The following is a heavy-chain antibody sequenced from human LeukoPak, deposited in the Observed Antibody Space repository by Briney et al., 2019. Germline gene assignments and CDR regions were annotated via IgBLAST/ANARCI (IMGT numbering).Heavy chain of an antibody. CDR3: ARTRQLNWFDP. V-gene: IGHV4-34*01. CDR2: INHSGST. D-gene: IGHD5-18*01. CDR1: GGSFSGYY. J-gene: IGHJ5*02. Sequence: SETLSLTCAVYGGSFSGYYWSWIRQPPGKGLEWIGEINHSGSTNYNPSLKSRVTISVDTSKNQFSLKLSSVTAADTAVYYCARTRQLNWFDPWGQGTLVTVSS.